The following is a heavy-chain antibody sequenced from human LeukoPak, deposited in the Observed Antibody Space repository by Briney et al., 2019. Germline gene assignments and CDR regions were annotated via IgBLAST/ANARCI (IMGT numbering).Heavy chain of an antibody. CDR2: ISGSGGST. Sequence: PGGSLRLSCAASGFTFSSYAMSWVRQAPGKGLEWVSAISGSGGSTYYAASVKGRFTISRDNSKNTLYLQMNSLRAEDTAVYYCAKVPGGSYYFDYWGQGTLVTVSS. J-gene: IGHJ4*02. D-gene: IGHD1-26*01. V-gene: IGHV3-23*01. CDR3: AKVPGGSYYFDY. CDR1: GFTFSSYA.